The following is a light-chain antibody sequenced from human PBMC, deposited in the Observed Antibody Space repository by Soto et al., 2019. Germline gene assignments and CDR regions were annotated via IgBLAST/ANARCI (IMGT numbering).Light chain of an antibody. CDR3: QHYGTAAL. V-gene: IGKV3-20*01. CDR1: ESVSTSY. J-gene: IGKJ3*01. CDR2: GAS. Sequence: EIVLTQSPGTLSLSPGERATLSCRASESVSTSYLAWYQQKPGQASRLLIYGASGRATGIPDRFSVSASGTDFALTISRLEPEDFAVYYCQHYGTAALFGPGTKVDIK.